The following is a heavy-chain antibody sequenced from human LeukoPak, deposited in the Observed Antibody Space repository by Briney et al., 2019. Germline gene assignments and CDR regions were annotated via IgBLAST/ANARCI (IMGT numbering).Heavy chain of an antibody. J-gene: IGHJ4*02. CDR2: IIPILDIA. CDR3: AVNCSCGSCSPY. D-gene: IGHD2-15*01. CDR1: GGTFSSYA. Sequence: ASVKVSCKASGGTFSSYAISWVRQAPGQGLEWMGRIIPILDIANYAQKFQGRVTITADKSTSTAYMELSSLRSEDTAVYYCAVNCSCGSCSPYWGQGTLVTVSS. V-gene: IGHV1-69*04.